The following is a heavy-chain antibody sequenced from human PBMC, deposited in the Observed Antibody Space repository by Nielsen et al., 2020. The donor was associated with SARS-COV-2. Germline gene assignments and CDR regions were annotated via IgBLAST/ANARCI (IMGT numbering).Heavy chain of an antibody. D-gene: IGHD5-18*01. CDR2: VSHSGSI. CDR1: GGSVSSNDW. V-gene: IGHV4-4*02. J-gene: IGHJ4*02. Sequence: SETLSLTCAVSGGSVSSNDWWTWVRQSPGKGLEWIGEVSHSGSINYNPSLKSRVTLSMDKSKRQFSLRLTSVSAADTAVYFCARQVSPTAVGDYFDSWGQGALVVVSS. CDR3: ARQVSPTAVGDYFDS.